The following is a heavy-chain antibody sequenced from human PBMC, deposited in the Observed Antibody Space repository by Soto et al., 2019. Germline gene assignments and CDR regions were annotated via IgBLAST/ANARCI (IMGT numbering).Heavy chain of an antibody. D-gene: IGHD2-21*02. CDR2: IYHGGTT. J-gene: IGHJ4*01. CDR1: CSYISRGSY. Sequence: SENLSLTWSVSCSYISRGSYWGWIRQPPGKGPEWIASIYHGGTTFYNPSLKSPITISVDTSHIQFSLNLRSVTAADTAVYFCATSHVMVVAGRTIDFCGPATLLTVSS. V-gene: IGHV4-38-2*02. CDR3: ATSHVMVVAGRTIDF.